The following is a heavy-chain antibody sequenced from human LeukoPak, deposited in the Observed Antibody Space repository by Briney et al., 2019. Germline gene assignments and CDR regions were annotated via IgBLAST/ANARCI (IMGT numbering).Heavy chain of an antibody. CDR2: LNPLFGTT. CDR1: GGTFSGYA. Sequence: GASVEVSCKASGGTFSGYAISWVRQAPGQGIEWMGGLNPLFGTTNCTRRFQGRITISTDEPTTTAYMELSGLTFEDTAAYYCAGGDPFNYYMDVWGRGTTVSV. CDR3: AGGDPFNYYMDV. D-gene: IGHD4-17*01. V-gene: IGHV1-69*05. J-gene: IGHJ6*03.